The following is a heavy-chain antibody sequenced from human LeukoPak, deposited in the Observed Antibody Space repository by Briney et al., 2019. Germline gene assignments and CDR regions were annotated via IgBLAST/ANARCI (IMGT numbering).Heavy chain of an antibody. CDR2: INPRGPIT. J-gene: IGHJ5*02. D-gene: IGHD2-21*01. Sequence: ASVKVSCKTYGSTFTWYLIHWVRQAPGQGLEWVGTINPRGPITSYAERFQGRVTLTEDTSTITFYMELSSLTSDDTAVYFCARPAYCVGTNCGYWLDPWGPGTLVTVSS. V-gene: IGHV1-46*01. CDR1: GSTFTWYL. CDR3: ARPAYCVGTNCGYWLDP.